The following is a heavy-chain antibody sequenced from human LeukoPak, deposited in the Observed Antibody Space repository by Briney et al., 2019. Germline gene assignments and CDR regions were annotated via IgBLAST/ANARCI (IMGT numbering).Heavy chain of an antibody. V-gene: IGHV4-30-4*01. J-gene: IGHJ5*02. CDR1: GGSISRGDYF. Sequence: SEILSLTCDVSGGSISRGDYFWSWIRQPPGKGLEWIGYIYYSGSSYYNPSLKSRVTMSVDRSKNKFSLNLTSMTAADTAVYYCARDSGRVGWFDPWGQGTLVTVSA. CDR3: ARDSGRVGWFDP. CDR2: IYYSGSS.